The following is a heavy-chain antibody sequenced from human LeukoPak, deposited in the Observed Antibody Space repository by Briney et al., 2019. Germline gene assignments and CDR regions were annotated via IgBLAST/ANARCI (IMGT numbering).Heavy chain of an antibody. J-gene: IGHJ4*02. Sequence: SETLSLTCTVSGGSISSYYWSWIRQPPGKGLEWIGYIYYSGSTNFNPSLKSRVTISVDTSKNQFSLKLSSVTAADTAVYYCVSSQTVRNAGIFDYRGQGTLVTVSS. CDR1: GGSISSYY. CDR2: IYYSGST. CDR3: VSSQTVRNAGIFDY. D-gene: IGHD1-1*01. V-gene: IGHV4-59*01.